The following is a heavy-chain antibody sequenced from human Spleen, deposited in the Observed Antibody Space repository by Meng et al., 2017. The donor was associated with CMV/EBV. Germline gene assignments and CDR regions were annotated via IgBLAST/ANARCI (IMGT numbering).Heavy chain of an antibody. CDR3: AKDRAGRSSFFDY. J-gene: IGHJ4*02. V-gene: IGHV3-43*01. Sequence: DYGFAIHDYPMLWGRPAPGKGQEWVSSVSWGGDSTYYADSVRGRFAVSRDNSEDSLYLQMNSLGTEDTALYYCAKDRAGRSSFFDYWGQGTLVTVSS. CDR2: VSWGGDST. CDR1: GFAIHDYP.